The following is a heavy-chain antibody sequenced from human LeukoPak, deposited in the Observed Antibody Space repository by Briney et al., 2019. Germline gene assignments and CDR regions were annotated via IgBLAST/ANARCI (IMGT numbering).Heavy chain of an antibody. Sequence: ASVKVSCKTSGYTFTSYDLNWVRQPTGQGLEWMGWVNPNSGNTGYAQKFQGRVTMTMDPSISTAYMELSSLRSEDTAVYYCARAVYGGDRYYYYYYMDVWGKGTTVTISS. CDR2: VNPNSGNT. V-gene: IGHV1-8*01. CDR1: GYTFTSYD. J-gene: IGHJ6*03. CDR3: ARAVYGGDRYYYYYYMDV. D-gene: IGHD3-3*01.